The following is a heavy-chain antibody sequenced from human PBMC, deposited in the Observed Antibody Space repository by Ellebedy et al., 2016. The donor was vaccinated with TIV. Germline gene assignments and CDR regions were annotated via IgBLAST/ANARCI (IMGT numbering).Heavy chain of an antibody. CDR3: AGALTGSGSYSFDY. CDR1: GGSVSSGTSY. V-gene: IGHV4-61*01. Sequence: SETLSLXXTVSGGSVSSGTSYWSWIRQPPGKGLEYIGYIYYSGSTNYNPSLKSRVTMSVDTSKNHFSLKLSSVTAANTAVYYCAGALTGSGSYSFDYWGQGTLVTVSS. J-gene: IGHJ4*02. CDR2: IYYSGST. D-gene: IGHD3-10*01.